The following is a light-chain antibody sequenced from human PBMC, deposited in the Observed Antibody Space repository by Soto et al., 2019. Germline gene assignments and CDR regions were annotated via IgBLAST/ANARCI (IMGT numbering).Light chain of an antibody. CDR2: DDS. CDR1: DIAAYS. CDR3: QVWDNSDHVL. V-gene: IGLV3-21*02. J-gene: IGLJ2*01. Sequence: SSVLTQPPSVSVAPGQTASITCGGNDIAAYSVHWYQHMPGQSPVMLVFDDSARPSGIPDRFSGSNSGDTATLTISRVEAGDEADYYCQVWDNSDHVLFGGGTKVTVL.